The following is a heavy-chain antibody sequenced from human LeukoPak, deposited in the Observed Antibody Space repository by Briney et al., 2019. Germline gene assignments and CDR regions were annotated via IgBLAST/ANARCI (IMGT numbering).Heavy chain of an antibody. D-gene: IGHD3-10*01. CDR3: ARGRRITMVRGVIPPAFDI. CDR1: GGSFSGYY. V-gene: IGHV4-34*01. J-gene: IGHJ3*02. CDR2: INHSGST. Sequence: SETLSLTCAVYGGSFSGYYWSWIRQPPGKGLEWIGEINHSGSTNYNPSLKSRVTISVDTSKNQFSLKLSSVTAADTAVYYCARGRRITMVRGVIPPAFDIWGQGTMATVSS.